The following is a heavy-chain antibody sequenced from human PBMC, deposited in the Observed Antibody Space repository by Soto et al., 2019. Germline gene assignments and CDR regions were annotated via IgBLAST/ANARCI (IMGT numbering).Heavy chain of an antibody. CDR1: GFTFSSYA. Sequence: QVQLVESGGGVVQPGRSLRLSCAASGFTFSSYAMHWVRQAPGKGLEWVAVISYDGSNKYYADSVKGRFTISRDNSKNTLYLQMNSLRAEDTAVYYCASDFGEFLYWGQGTLVTVSS. J-gene: IGHJ4*02. CDR3: ASDFGEFLY. D-gene: IGHD3-10*01. CDR2: ISYDGSNK. V-gene: IGHV3-30-3*01.